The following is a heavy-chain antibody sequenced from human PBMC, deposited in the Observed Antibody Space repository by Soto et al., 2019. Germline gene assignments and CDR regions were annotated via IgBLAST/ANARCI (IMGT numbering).Heavy chain of an antibody. V-gene: IGHV3-21*01. D-gene: IGHD2-8*01. CDR3: ARTRCTNGVCYRFDY. CDR2: ISSSSSYI. CDR1: GFTFSSYS. Sequence: GGSLRLSCAASGFTFSSYSMNWVRQAPGKGLEWVSSISSSSSYIYYADSVKGRFTISRDNAKNSLYLQMNSLRAEDTAVYYCARTRCTNGVCYRFDYWGQGTLVTVSS. J-gene: IGHJ4*02.